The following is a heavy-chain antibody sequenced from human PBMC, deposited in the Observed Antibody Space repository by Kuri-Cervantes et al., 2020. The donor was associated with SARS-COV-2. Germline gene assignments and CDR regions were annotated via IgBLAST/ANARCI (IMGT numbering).Heavy chain of an antibody. D-gene: IGHD3-3*01. J-gene: IGHJ4*02. Sequence: GESLKISCVPSGFTFSSYAMHWVRQAPGKGLEWVAVISYDGSNKYYADSVKGRFTISRDNSKNTLYLQMNSLRAEDTAVYYCARGFLEWLDYWGQGTLVTVSS. CDR2: ISYDGSNK. CDR3: ARGFLEWLDY. V-gene: IGHV3-30-3*01. CDR1: GFTFSSYA.